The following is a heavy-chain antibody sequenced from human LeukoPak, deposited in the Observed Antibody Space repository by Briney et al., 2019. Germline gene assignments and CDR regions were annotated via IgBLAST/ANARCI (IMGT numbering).Heavy chain of an antibody. CDR3: ARVWNYVNWFDP. D-gene: IGHD1-7*01. V-gene: IGHV4-39*01. CDR1: GGSISSSSYY. J-gene: IGHJ5*02. Sequence: SETLSLTCTVSGGSISSSSYYWGWIRQPPGKGLEWIGSIYYSGSTYYNPSLKSRVSISVDTSKNQFSLKLSSVTAADTAVYYCARVWNYVNWFDPWGQGTLVTVSS. CDR2: IYYSGST.